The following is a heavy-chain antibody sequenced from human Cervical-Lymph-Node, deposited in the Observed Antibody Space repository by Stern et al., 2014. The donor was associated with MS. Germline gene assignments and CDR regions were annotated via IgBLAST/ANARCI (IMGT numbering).Heavy chain of an antibody. D-gene: IGHD4-17*01. CDR1: GFTFSRYA. Sequence: QLVQSGGGVVRPGRSLRLSCATSGFTFSRYAVLWVRQAPGKGLEWVAAISYYGSNKFYGDSVKGRFTISRDNSKNTLFLQMNNLRPEDSGVYHCSRDRLDGDYVYYYGLDVWGQGTTVTVSS. J-gene: IGHJ6*02. CDR2: ISYYGSNK. V-gene: IGHV3-30*04. CDR3: SRDRLDGDYVYYYGLDV.